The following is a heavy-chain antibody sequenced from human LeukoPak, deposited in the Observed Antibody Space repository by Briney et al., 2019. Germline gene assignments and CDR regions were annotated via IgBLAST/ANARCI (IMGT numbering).Heavy chain of an antibody. CDR3: AKCRGVYCHLKSAFEF. CDR1: GFAFSDYA. Sequence: GRSLRLSCAASGFAFSDYAMHWVRRVPGKGLEWVSGISSDGNIVRYVDSVKGRFTISRDNAKNSLYLQMNSLGIEDTALYYCAKCRGVYCHLKSAFEFRGQGTLVTVSS. D-gene: IGHD2-21*01. CDR2: ISSDGNIV. J-gene: IGHJ4*02. V-gene: IGHV3-9*01.